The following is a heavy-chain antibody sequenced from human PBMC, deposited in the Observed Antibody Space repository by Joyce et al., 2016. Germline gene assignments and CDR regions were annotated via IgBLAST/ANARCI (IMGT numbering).Heavy chain of an antibody. CDR3: ARDDQAYQNYDFWSGYVLGAFDI. Sequence: QVQLVQSGAEVKKPGASVKVSCKASGYTFTNYAMHWVRQAPGQSLEWMGWIKANNGNTKYSQKFQGRVTITRDTSASTAYMELSSLRSEDTAVYYCARDDQAYQNYDFWSGYVLGAFDIWGQGTMVTVSS. CDR1: GYTFTNYA. D-gene: IGHD3-3*01. J-gene: IGHJ3*02. CDR2: IKANNGNT. V-gene: IGHV1-3*01.